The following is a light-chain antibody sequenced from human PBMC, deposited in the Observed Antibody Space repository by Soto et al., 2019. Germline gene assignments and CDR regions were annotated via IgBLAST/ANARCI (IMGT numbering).Light chain of an antibody. V-gene: IGLV1-40*01. J-gene: IGLJ1*01. CDR1: SSNIGAGYD. Sequence: QSVLTQPPSVSGAPGQRVTISCAGSSSNIGAGYDVHWYQHLPGTAPKLLIYDNNNRPSGVPDRFSGSKSGTSASLAITGLQAEDEAEYYCQSYDSSLSATYVFGNGTKLTV. CDR3: QSYDSSLSATYV. CDR2: DNN.